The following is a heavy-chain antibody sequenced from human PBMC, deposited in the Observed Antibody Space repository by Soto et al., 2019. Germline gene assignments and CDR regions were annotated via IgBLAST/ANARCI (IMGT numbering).Heavy chain of an antibody. CDR1: GFIFSSYD. J-gene: IGHJ5*01. Sequence: EVQLLESGGGLVQPGGSLRLSCAASGFIFSSYDMAWVRQAPGKGLEGVSTVSSSADATQYADSVKGRFTISRDNSKNTLYLEMNNLGDEDTATYYCAKSYFCSWYDSWGQGTLVTVSS. V-gene: IGHV3-23*01. CDR2: VSSSADAT. CDR3: AKSYFCSWYDS. D-gene: IGHD3-10*01.